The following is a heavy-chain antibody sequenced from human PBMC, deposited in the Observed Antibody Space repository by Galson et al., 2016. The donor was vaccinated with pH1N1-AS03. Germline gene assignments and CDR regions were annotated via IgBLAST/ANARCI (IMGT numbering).Heavy chain of an antibody. CDR1: GDSMDSSSYH. J-gene: IGHJ5*02. V-gene: IGHV4-39*01. CDR3: ARQATPEGWLHYTWFDP. Sequence: ETLSLTCSVSGDSMDSSSYHWGWIRQPPGKGLEWIGTVYYSGRTYYNPSLNRRVTISVDVSRGHFSLKLKSVSAADTGVYYCARQATPEGWLHYTWFDPWGQGTLVTVSS. D-gene: IGHD5-24*01. CDR2: VYYSGRT.